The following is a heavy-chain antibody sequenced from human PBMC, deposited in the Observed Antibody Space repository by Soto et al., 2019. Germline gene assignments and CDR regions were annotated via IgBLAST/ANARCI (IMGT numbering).Heavy chain of an antibody. V-gene: IGHV3-23*01. J-gene: IGHJ2*01. CDR1: GFTFSSYA. CDR2: ISGSGGST. Sequence: EVQLLESGGGLVQPGGSLRLSCAASGFTFSSYAMSWVRQAPGKGLEWVSAISGSGGSTYYADSVKGRFTISRDNSKNTLYLQMNSLRAEDTAVYYCAKSGVHDYGDYDWYFDLWGRGTLVTVSS. D-gene: IGHD4-17*01. CDR3: AKSGVHDYGDYDWYFDL.